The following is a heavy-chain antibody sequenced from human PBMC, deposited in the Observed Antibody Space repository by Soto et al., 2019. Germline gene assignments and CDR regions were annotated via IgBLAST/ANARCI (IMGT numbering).Heavy chain of an antibody. V-gene: IGHV4-59*01. CDR3: ARVRRSYYYYMDV. CDR2: IYYSGST. D-gene: IGHD3-10*01. Sequence: XETLSPTCTVSGGSXSSYYWSWIRQPPGKGLEWIGYIYYSGSTNYNPSLKSRVTISVDTSKNQFSLKLSSVTAADTAVYYCARVRRSYYYYMDVWGKGTTVTVSS. CDR1: GGSXSSYY. J-gene: IGHJ6*03.